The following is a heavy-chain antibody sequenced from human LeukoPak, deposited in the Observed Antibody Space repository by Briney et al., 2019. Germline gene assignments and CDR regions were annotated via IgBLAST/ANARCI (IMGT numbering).Heavy chain of an antibody. CDR1: GFTFSSYG. D-gene: IGHD6-6*01. CDR3: ARSGSIAARMYYFDY. CDR2: IWYDGSNK. V-gene: IGHV3-33*01. Sequence: GSLRLSCAASGFTFSSYGMHWVRQAPGKGLEWVAVIWYDGSNKYYADSVKGRFTISRDNSKNTLYLQMNSLRAEDTAVYYCARSGSIAARMYYFDYWGQGTLVTVSS. J-gene: IGHJ4*02.